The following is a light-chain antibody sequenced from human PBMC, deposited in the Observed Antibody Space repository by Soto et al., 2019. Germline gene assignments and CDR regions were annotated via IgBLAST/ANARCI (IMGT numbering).Light chain of an antibody. CDR1: SSNIGSNY. CDR3: GAWDHSLNVGV. J-gene: IGLJ3*02. V-gene: IGLV1-51*01. CDR2: DKN. Sequence: QSVLTQPPSVSAAPGQKVIISCSGSSSNIGSNYVSWYQQLPGTAPKLLIYDKNERPSGIPDRFSASKSGTSATLGITGLQTGDEADYYCGAWDHSLNVGVFGGETKLTVL.